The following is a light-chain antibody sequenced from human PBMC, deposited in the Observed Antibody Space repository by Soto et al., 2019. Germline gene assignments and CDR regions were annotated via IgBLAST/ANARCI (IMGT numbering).Light chain of an antibody. CDR2: EVS. J-gene: IGLJ2*01. CDR3: SSYTTGTTRVI. V-gene: IGLV2-14*01. Sequence: QSVQTQPASVSGSPGQSITIPCTGTGSDLGAYNFVSWYQHHPGKAPKLIVFEVSNRPSGVSFRFSGSKSGNTASLTISGLQAEDEADYYCSSYTTGTTRVIFGGGTKVTVL. CDR1: GSDLGAYNF.